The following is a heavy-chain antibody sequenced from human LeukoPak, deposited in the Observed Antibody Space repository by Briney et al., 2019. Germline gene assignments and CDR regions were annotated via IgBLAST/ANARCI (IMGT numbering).Heavy chain of an antibody. CDR1: GVSIISSHW. V-gene: IGHV4-4*02. Sequence: SGTLSLTCAFSGVSIISSHWWSWARQSPGKGLEWIGEIYHSGTTNYNPSLKSRVTMSVDKSKKQFSLNLSSVTATGTAVYYCATYFYGDYASFYFDRWGQGTLVTVSS. CDR2: IYHSGTT. D-gene: IGHD4-17*01. CDR3: ATYFYGDYASFYFDR. J-gene: IGHJ4*02.